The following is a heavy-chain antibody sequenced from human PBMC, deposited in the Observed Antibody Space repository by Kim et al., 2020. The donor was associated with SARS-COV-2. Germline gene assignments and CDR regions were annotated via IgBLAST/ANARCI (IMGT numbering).Heavy chain of an antibody. CDR3: ARARLEYYWYFDL. J-gene: IGHJ2*01. CDR1: GYTFTSYG. V-gene: IGHV1-18*01. Sequence: ASVKVSCKASGYTFTSYGINWVRQAPGQGLEWMGWISTYNDNTNYAQKLQGRVTMTTDTSTSTAYMELRSLRCDDTAIYYCARARLEYYWYFDLWGRGTLVTVS. CDR2: ISTYNDNT. D-gene: IGHD1-1*01.